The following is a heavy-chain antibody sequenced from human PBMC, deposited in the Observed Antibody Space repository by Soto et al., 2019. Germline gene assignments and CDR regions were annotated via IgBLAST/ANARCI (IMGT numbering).Heavy chain of an antibody. CDR1: GGTFSSYA. V-gene: IGHV1-69*01. CDR2: IIPIFGTA. Sequence: QVQLVQSGAEVQKPGSPVKVSCKASGGTFSSYAISWVRQAPGQGLEWMGGIIPIFGTANYAQKFQGRVTITADESTRTAYMELSSLRSEDTAVYYCARDPRGYCSSTSCWGWFDPWGQGTLVTVSS. D-gene: IGHD2-2*01. CDR3: ARDPRGYCSSTSCWGWFDP. J-gene: IGHJ5*02.